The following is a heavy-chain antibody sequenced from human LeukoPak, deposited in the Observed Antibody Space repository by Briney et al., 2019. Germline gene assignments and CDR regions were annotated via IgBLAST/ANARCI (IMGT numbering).Heavy chain of an antibody. CDR1: GLTFSSYA. Sequence: GGSLRLSCSASGLTFSSYAMHWVRQPPGKGLEYVSGISSNGGSAYYADSVKGRFTISRDNSKNTLYLQMSSLRAEDTAVYYCARVSYGDYDNYFDYWGQGTLVTVSS. CDR2: ISSNGGSA. CDR3: ARVSYGDYDNYFDY. D-gene: IGHD4-17*01. V-gene: IGHV3-64D*06. J-gene: IGHJ4*02.